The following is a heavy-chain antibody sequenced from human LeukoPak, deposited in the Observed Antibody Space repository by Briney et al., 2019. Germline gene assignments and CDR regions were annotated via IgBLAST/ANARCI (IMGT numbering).Heavy chain of an antibody. CDR2: ISYDGSNK. J-gene: IGHJ4*02. CDR3: AKDLSPMVPFDY. Sequence: PGGSLRLSCAASGFTFSGYGMHWVRQAPGKGLEWGAVISYDGSNKYYADSVKGRFTISRDNSKNTLYLQMNSLRAEDTAVYYCAKDLSPMVPFDYWGQGTLVTVSS. V-gene: IGHV3-30*18. CDR1: GFTFSGYG. D-gene: IGHD6-13*01.